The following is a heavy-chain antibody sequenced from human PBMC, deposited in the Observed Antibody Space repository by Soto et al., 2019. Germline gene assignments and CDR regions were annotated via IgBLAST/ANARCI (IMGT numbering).Heavy chain of an antibody. D-gene: IGHD1-26*01. V-gene: IGHV3-74*01. CDR1: GFTFSSYW. CDR2: INTDGSGT. CDR3: ARDSYSGTPGLHYRLSV. Sequence: PGGSLRLSCAASGFTFSSYWMHWVRHAPGKGLVWVSRINTDGSGTSYADSVKGRFTISRDNVKNMMYLQMNSLRAEDTAVYYCARDSYSGTPGLHYRLSVSGQGTTVPVSS. J-gene: IGHJ6*02.